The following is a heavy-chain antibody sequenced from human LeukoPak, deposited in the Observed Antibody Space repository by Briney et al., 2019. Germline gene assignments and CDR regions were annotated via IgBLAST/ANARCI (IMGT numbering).Heavy chain of an antibody. CDR1: GGSISSSSYY. J-gene: IGHJ5*02. V-gene: IGHV4-61*01. CDR2: IYYSGST. CDR3: ARAGIVVVPAAMNWFDP. Sequence: SETLFLTCTVSGGSISSSSYYWSWIRQPPGKGLEWIGYIYYSGSTNYNPSLKSRVTISVDTSKNQFSLKLSSVTAADTAVYYCARAGIVVVPAAMNWFDPWGQGTLVTVSS. D-gene: IGHD2-2*01.